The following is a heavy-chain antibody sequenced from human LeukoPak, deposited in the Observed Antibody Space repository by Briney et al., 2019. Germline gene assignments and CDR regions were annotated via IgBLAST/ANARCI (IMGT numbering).Heavy chain of an antibody. CDR2: MCGSAGCT. CDR1: GFTFNIYA. Sequence: GGSLRLSCAASGFTFNIYAMSWVRLAPGKGLQWVASMCGSAGCTFYSDSVKGRFPISRDNSKNTLYLQMNSLRAEDTAIYYWVRDRPNYHESNGHYYNRDGDHWGQGTLVTVSS. D-gene: IGHD3-22*01. CDR3: VRDRPNYHESNGHYYNRDGDH. V-gene: IGHV3-23*01. J-gene: IGHJ5*02.